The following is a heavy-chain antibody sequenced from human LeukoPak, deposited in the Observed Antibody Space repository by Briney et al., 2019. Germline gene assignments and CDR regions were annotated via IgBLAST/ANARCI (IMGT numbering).Heavy chain of an antibody. CDR2: INHSGST. V-gene: IGHV4-34*01. Sequence: PSETLSLTCAVYGGSFSGYYWSWIRQPPGKGLEWIGEINHSGSTNYNPSLKSRVTISVDTSKNQFSLKLSSVTAADTAVYYCARLFGTYCSGGSCSWRGFDYWGQGTLVTVSS. CDR1: GGSFSGYY. CDR3: ARLFGTYCSGGSCSWRGFDY. D-gene: IGHD2-15*01. J-gene: IGHJ4*02.